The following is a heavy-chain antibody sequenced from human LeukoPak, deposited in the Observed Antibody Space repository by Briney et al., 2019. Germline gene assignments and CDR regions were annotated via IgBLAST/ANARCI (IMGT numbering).Heavy chain of an antibody. V-gene: IGHV3-9*01. CDR1: GFTFDDYA. J-gene: IGHJ4*02. CDR2: ISWNSGSI. Sequence: GGSLRLSCAASGFTFDDYAMHWVRQAPGKGLEWVSGISWNSGSIGYADSVKGRFTISRDNAKNSLYLQMNSLRAEDTALYYCAKDTDHRLDGYNPTYFDYWGQGTLVTVSS. D-gene: IGHD5-24*01. CDR3: AKDTDHRLDGYNPTYFDY.